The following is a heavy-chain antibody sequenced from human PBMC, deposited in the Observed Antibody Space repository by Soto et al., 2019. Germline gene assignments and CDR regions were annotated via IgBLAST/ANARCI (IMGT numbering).Heavy chain of an antibody. CDR2: ISHDGSNK. V-gene: IGHV3-30*18. D-gene: IGHD1-7*01. CDR3: AKGEWRGNYLPLDY. J-gene: IGHJ4*02. Sequence: QVQLVESGGGVVQPGRSLRLSCAASGFTFSSYGLDWVRQAPGKGLEWVAVISHDGSNKYYGDSVKGRFTISRDNSKNTLYLQMNSLRAEDTAVYYCAKGEWRGNYLPLDYWGQGTLVTVSS. CDR1: GFTFSSYG.